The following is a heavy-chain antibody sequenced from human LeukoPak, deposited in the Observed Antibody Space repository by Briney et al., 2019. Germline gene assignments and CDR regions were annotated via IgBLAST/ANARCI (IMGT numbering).Heavy chain of an antibody. CDR3: TTTSRRGYCDMDV. CDR2: ISYDGRSK. CDR1: GFTFSKCA. Sequence: PGGSPRLSCAASGFTFSKCAMHWVRQAPGKGLEWVAVISYDGRSKYYADSVKGRSTISRDNSKSTLYLEMNSLRPEDTAMYYCTTTSRRGYCDMDVWGQGTTVTVSS. J-gene: IGHJ6*02. V-gene: IGHV3-30-3*01.